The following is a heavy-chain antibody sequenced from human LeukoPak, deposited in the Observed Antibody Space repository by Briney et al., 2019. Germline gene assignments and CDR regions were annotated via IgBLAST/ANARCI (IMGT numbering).Heavy chain of an antibody. CDR3: GSSGYHGHAFDI. D-gene: IGHD3-22*01. V-gene: IGHV4-59*08. Sequence: PSETLSLTCTVSGGSISSYYWSWIRQPPGKGLEWIGYIYYSGSTNYNPSLKSRVTISVDTSKNQFSLKLSSVTATDTAVYYCGSSGYHGHAFDIWGQGTMVTVSS. CDR2: IYYSGST. CDR1: GGSISSYY. J-gene: IGHJ3*02.